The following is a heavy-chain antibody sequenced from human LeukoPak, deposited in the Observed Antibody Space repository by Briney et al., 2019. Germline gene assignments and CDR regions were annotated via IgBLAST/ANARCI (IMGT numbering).Heavy chain of an antibody. J-gene: IGHJ4*02. Sequence: PSETLSLTCTVSGGSISSSSYYWGWIRQPPGKGLEWIGSIYYSGSTYYNPSLKSRVTISVDTSKNQFSLKLSSVTAADTAVYYCARVFLYRGYEHTWPNDGVYFDYWGQGTLVTVSS. V-gene: IGHV4-39*07. CDR2: IYYSGST. CDR3: ARVFLYRGYEHTWPNDGVYFDY. D-gene: IGHD5-12*01. CDR1: GGSISSSSYY.